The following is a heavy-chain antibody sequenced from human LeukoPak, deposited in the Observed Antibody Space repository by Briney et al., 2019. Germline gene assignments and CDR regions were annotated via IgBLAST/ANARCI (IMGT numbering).Heavy chain of an antibody. CDR3: ARALLVTSFDY. CDR1: GVSISSGSYY. Sequence: SENLSLTCTVSGVSISSGSYYWSWLRQPAGKGLEWIGRIYTSGSTNYNPSLKSRVTISVDTSKNHFSLKLSSVTAADTAVYYCARALLVTSFDYWGQGTLVTVSS. D-gene: IGHD2-8*02. CDR2: IYTSGST. V-gene: IGHV4-61*02. J-gene: IGHJ4*02.